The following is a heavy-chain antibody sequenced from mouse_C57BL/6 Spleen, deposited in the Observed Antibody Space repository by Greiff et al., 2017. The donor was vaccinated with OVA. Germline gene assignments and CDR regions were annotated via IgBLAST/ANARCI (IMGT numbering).Heavy chain of an antibody. CDR1: GFNIKDDY. D-gene: IGHD1-1*01. J-gene: IGHJ2*01. V-gene: IGHV14-4*01. Sequence: VQLQQSGAELVRPGASVKLSCTASGFNIKDDYMHWVKQRPEQGLEWIGWIDPENGDTEYAPKFKGKATITADKSSNTAYLQPSSLPSEDTAVYSCTTSPVVATRNYWGQGTTLTVSS. CDR2: IDPENGDT. CDR3: TTSPVVATRNY.